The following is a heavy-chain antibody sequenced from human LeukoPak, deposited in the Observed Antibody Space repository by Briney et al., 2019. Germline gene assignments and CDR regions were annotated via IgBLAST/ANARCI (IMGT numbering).Heavy chain of an antibody. D-gene: IGHD3-22*01. J-gene: IGHJ4*02. CDR2: IYYSGST. CDR1: GGSISSGDYY. Sequence: SETPSLTCTVSGGSISSGDYYWSWIRQPPGKGLEWIGYIYYSGSTYYNPSLKSRVTISVDTSKNQFSLKLSSVTAADTAVYYCARGDDSSGSDYWGQGTLVTVSS. CDR3: ARGDDSSGSDY. V-gene: IGHV4-30-4*01.